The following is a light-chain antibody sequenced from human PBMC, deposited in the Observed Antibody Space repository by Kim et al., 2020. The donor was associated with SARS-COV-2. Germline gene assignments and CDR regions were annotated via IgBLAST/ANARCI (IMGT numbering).Light chain of an antibody. Sequence: SSELTQPPSVSVSPGQTASITCSGDKLGDNYAFWYLQKPGQSPVMVLYQDTKRPSGIPERFSGSNSGNTATLTISGTQAMDEADYYCQAWDGSTSLYVFGTGTKVTVL. CDR3: QAWDGSTSLYV. CDR2: QDT. CDR1: KLGDNY. J-gene: IGLJ1*01. V-gene: IGLV3-1*01.